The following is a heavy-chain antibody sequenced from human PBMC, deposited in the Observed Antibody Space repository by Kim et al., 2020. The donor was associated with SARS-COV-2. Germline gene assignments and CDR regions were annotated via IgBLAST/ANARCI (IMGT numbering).Heavy chain of an antibody. Sequence: GGSLRLSCVASGFSFGNNVMHWVRQTPGKGLEWVARINDDGGGIAYTDCVKGRFTISRDNAENSLYLHMNNLRVEDTAFYYCANNWNLYYCGEGSLDTVSS. CDR2: INDDGGGI. J-gene: IGHJ4*02. CDR3: ANNWNLYY. D-gene: IGHD1-20*01. V-gene: IGHV3-9*01. CDR1: GFSFGNNV.